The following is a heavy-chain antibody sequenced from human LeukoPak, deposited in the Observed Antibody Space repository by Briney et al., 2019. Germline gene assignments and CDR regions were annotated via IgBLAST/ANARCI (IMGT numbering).Heavy chain of an antibody. V-gene: IGHV3-23*01. CDR2: ISGSGGST. Sequence: GGTLRLSCAASGFTFSSYGMSWVRQAPGKGLEWVSAISGSGGSTYYADSVKGRFTISRGNSKNTLYLQMNSLRAEDTAVYYCAKVEDYYGSGSHSLGHWGQGTLVTVSS. D-gene: IGHD3-10*01. CDR1: GFTFSSYG. J-gene: IGHJ5*02. CDR3: AKVEDYYGSGSHSLGH.